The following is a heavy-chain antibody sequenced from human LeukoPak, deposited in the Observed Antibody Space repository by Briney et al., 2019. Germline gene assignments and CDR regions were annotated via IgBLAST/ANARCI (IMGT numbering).Heavy chain of an antibody. CDR3: ARLQGDSGWYYFDY. CDR2: ISNTGKYI. J-gene: IGHJ4*02. V-gene: IGHV3-21*01. Sequence: GSLRLSCAASGFTFSAYSVNWVRQAPGKGLEWVSSISNTGKYIYYADSLKGRFTISRDNAKNSLYLQMNSLRAEDTAVYYCARLQGDSGWYYFDYWGQGTLVTVSS. D-gene: IGHD6-19*01. CDR1: GFTFSAYS.